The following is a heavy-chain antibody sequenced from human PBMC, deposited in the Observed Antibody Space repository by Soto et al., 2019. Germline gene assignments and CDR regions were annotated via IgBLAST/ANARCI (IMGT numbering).Heavy chain of an antibody. Sequence: GESLKISCKGSGYSFTSYWIGWVRQMPGKDLEWMGIIYPGDSDTRYSPSFQGQVTISADKSISTAYLQWSSLKASDTSMYYCARGGATTFLECRGAAFDIWGQGTMVTVSS. J-gene: IGHJ3*02. V-gene: IGHV5-51*01. CDR3: ARGGATTFLECRGAAFDI. CDR2: IYPGDSDT. CDR1: GYSFTSYW. D-gene: IGHD1-26*01.